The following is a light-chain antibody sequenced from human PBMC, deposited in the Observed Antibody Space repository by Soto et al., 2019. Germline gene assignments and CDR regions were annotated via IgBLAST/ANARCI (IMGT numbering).Light chain of an antibody. J-gene: IGKJ1*01. V-gene: IGKV1-5*03. Sequence: DIHITHSPSTLPASVGDRVTVTRRASQSIRSWLAWYQEKPGKAPKLLIYKASLLETGVPSRFSGSGSGTEFTLTISSLQTDDFGTYYCQQYNSHPWTFGQGTKVDIK. CDR1: QSIRSW. CDR2: KAS. CDR3: QQYNSHPWT.